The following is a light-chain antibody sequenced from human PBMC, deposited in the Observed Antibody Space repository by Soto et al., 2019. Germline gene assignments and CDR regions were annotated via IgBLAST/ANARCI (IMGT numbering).Light chain of an antibody. J-gene: IGKJ5*01. CDR1: QSVSRY. V-gene: IGKV3-11*01. CDR2: DAS. Sequence: EIVLTQSPATMSLSPGERATLACRASQSVSRYLACYQQKPGQAHRLLIYDASYRATGIPARFSGSGSGTDFTLTISSLEPEDFAVYYCQQRSKLITFGQGTRLAIK. CDR3: QQRSKLIT.